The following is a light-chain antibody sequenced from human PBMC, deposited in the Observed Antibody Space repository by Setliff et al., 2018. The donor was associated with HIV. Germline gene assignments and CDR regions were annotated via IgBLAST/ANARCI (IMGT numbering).Light chain of an antibody. J-gene: IGLJ2*01. Sequence: QSALTQPASVSGSPGQSITISCAGPSTDVGGYDFVSWYQQHPGKAPKLIIYDVTNRPSGVSNRFSGSKSGKTASLAISGLQPDDEAHYYCSSYTSSGTIFGGGTKVTVL. CDR1: STDVGGYDF. V-gene: IGLV2-14*03. CDR2: DVT. CDR3: SSYTSSGTI.